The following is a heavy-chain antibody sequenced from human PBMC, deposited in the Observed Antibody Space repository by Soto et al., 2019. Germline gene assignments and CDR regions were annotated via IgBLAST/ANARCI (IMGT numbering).Heavy chain of an antibody. CDR2: ISSNGNST. CDR3: ARDQDDYGDYIDYYYYYMDV. D-gene: IGHD4-17*01. J-gene: IGHJ6*03. Sequence: EVQLVESGGGLVQPGGSLRLSCAASGFTFSTYAMHWVRQAPGKGLEYVSAISSNGNSTYYANSVKGRFTISRDNSKNTLYLQMGSLRAEDMAVYYCARDQDDYGDYIDYYYYYMDVWGKGTTVTVSS. V-gene: IGHV3-64*01. CDR1: GFTFSTYA.